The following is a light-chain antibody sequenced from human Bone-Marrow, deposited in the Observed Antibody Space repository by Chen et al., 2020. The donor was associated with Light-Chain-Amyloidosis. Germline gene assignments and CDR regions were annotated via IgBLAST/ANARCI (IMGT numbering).Light chain of an antibody. J-gene: IGLJ3*02. V-gene: IGLV3-21*02. CDR2: DDS. CDR1: NIGSPS. CDR3: QVWDRSSDRPV. Sequence: SYVLTQPSSVSVAPGQTATIACGGNNIGSPSVHWYQQTPGQAPLLVGYDDSDRPSGIPERLSGSNSGNTATLTISRVEAGDEADYYCQVWDRSSDRPVFGGGTKLTVL.